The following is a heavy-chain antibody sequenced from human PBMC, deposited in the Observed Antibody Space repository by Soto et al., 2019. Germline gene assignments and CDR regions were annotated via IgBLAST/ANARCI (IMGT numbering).Heavy chain of an antibody. J-gene: IGHJ4*02. CDR1: GYTFTDYG. CDR2: MNPKSGDT. Sequence: QVQLVQSGAEVKMPGASVKVSCKASGYTFTDYGINWVRQATGQGLEWMGWMNPKSGDTVYAQKFQGRVSMTRATSISTAYMELNSLKSEDPAVYYCARGGDSVVGATVYWGQGTLVTVSS. D-gene: IGHD1-26*01. CDR3: ARGGDSVVGATVY. V-gene: IGHV1-8*01.